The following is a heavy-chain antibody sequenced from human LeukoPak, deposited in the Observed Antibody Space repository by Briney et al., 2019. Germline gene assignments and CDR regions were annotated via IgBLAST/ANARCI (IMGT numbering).Heavy chain of an antibody. Sequence: ASVKVSCKASGGTFSSYAISWVRQAPGQGLEWMGGIIPIFGTANYAQKFQGRVTMTRDTSTSTVYMELSSLRSEDTAVYYCARVSYSSSWDYWGQGTLVTVSS. CDR1: GGTFSSYA. CDR3: ARVSYSSSWDY. V-gene: IGHV1-69*05. J-gene: IGHJ4*02. D-gene: IGHD6-13*01. CDR2: IIPIFGTA.